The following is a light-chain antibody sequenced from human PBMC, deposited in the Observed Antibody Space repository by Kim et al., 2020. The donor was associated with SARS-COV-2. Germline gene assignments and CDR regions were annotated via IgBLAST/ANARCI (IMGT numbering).Light chain of an antibody. CDR2: WAS. CDR3: QQYYSSPFT. Sequence: DIAMTQSPDSLAVSLGERATINCKSSQSVLDRSNNQIYLAWYQQKPGQPPKLLISWASIRESGVPDRISGSGSGTDFTLTISSLQAEDVALYYCQQYYSSPFTFGQGTTLEI. CDR1: QSVLDRSNNQIY. J-gene: IGKJ2*01. V-gene: IGKV4-1*01.